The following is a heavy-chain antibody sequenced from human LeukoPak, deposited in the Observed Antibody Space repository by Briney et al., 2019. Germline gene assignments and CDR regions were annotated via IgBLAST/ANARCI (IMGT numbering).Heavy chain of an antibody. CDR2: MFYSGST. J-gene: IGHJ4*02. V-gene: IGHV4-59*01. D-gene: IGHD6-13*01. Sequence: MTSETLSLTCTVSGGSIRSYFWSWIRQPPGKGLEWIAYMFYSGSTNYNPSLKSRATISVDTSKNQFSLKLSSVTAADTAVYYCARDPRGSSWSYFDYWGQGTLVTVSS. CDR1: GGSIRSYF. CDR3: ARDPRGSSWSYFDY.